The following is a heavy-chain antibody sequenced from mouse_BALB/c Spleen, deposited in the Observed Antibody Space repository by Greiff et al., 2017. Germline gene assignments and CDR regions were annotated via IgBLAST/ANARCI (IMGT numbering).Heavy chain of an antibody. CDR1: GFNIKDTY. D-gene: IGHD2-2*01. J-gene: IGHJ4*01. Sequence: EVQLQQSGAELVKPGASVKLSCTASGFNIKDTYMHWVKQRPEQGLEWIGRIDPANGNTKYDPKFQGKATITADTSSNTAYLQLSSLTSEGTAVYDCPRFGYDGGGAMDDRGKGTSGTVSA. CDR2: IDPANGNT. V-gene: IGHV14-3*02. CDR3: PRFGYDGGGAMDD.